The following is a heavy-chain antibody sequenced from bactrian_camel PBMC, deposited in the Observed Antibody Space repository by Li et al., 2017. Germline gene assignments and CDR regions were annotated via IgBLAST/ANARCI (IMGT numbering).Heavy chain of an antibody. CDR3: TRSVGDHGY. Sequence: HVQLVESGGGLVQPGGSLRLSCAASGFPFSTYVMTWVRQAPGKGLEWVSNIYSDGSTTYYADSVKGRFTISRDNAKNTLYLQINSLKSEDTAQYYCTRSVGDHGYWGQGTQVTVS. J-gene: IGHJ6*01. CDR2: IYSDGSTT. CDR1: GFPFSTYV. V-gene: IGHV3-2*01.